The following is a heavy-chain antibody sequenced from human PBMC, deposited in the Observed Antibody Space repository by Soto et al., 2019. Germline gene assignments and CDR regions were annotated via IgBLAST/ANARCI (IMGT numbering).Heavy chain of an antibody. CDR2: IYSGDVT. V-gene: IGHV3-53*01. Sequence: GGSLRLSCAASGFTVTTNCMSWVRQAPGKGLEWVSLIYSGDVTHYADSVRGRFSISRDSSKNTLYLQMNSLRAEDTAVYYCARGQVMDHAYFDYWGQGALVTVSS. CDR3: ARGQVMDHAYFDY. D-gene: IGHD2-8*01. J-gene: IGHJ4*02. CDR1: GFTVTTNC.